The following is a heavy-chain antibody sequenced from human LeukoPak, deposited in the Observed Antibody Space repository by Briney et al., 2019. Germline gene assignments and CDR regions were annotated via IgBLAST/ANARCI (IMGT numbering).Heavy chain of an antibody. D-gene: IGHD3-10*01. Sequence: VASVTVSCKASGYTFTSNYIHWVRQAPGQGLEWMGIINPSGGSTSYAQKFQGRVTMTRDTSTSTVYMELSSLRSEDTAVYYCAREPPRGLNFDYWGQGTLVTVSS. CDR3: AREPPRGLNFDY. CDR2: INPSGGST. J-gene: IGHJ4*02. V-gene: IGHV1-46*01. CDR1: GYTFTSNY.